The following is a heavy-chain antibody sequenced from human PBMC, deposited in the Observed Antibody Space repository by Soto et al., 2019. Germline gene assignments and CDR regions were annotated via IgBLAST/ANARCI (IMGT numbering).Heavy chain of an antibody. V-gene: IGHV1-69*02. CDR3: AIRLGYCSSTSCFYGMDV. Sequence: ASVKVSCKASGGTFSTYTITWVRQAPGQGLEWMGRIIPIIGIISYAQKFQGRVTISADKSTSTAYMELSSLRSEDTAVYYCAIRLGYCSSTSCFYGMDVWRQGTTVTVSS. CDR2: IIPIIGII. CDR1: GGTFSTYT. D-gene: IGHD2-2*01. J-gene: IGHJ6*02.